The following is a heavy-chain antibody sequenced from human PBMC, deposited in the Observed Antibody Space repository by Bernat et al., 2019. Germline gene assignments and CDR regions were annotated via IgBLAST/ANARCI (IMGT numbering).Heavy chain of an antibody. J-gene: IGHJ4*03. Sequence: EVQLVESGGGLVQPGGSLRLSCAASGFTFSTYWMHWVRQAPGKGLVWVSRINSDASITSYADSVKGRFTISRDNAKNTLYLQMNSLRADDTAIYYCSTYGNGEFDYWGQGTVVTVTS. CDR3: STYGNGEFDY. D-gene: IGHD4-17*01. V-gene: IGHV3-74*01. CDR1: GFTFSTYW. CDR2: INSDASIT.